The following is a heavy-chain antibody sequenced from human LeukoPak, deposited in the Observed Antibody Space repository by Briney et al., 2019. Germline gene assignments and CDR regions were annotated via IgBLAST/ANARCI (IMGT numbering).Heavy chain of an antibody. CDR1: GGSISSGSYY. D-gene: IGHD3-3*01. CDR3: ARGTIFGVVIRHAGAFDI. Sequence: SETLSLTCIVSGGSISSGSYYWSWVRQPAGKGLEWIGRIYTSGSTNYNPSLKSRVTISVDTSKNQFSLKLSSVTAADTAVYYCARGTIFGVVIRHAGAFDIWGQGTMVTVSS. J-gene: IGHJ3*02. CDR2: IYTSGST. V-gene: IGHV4-61*02.